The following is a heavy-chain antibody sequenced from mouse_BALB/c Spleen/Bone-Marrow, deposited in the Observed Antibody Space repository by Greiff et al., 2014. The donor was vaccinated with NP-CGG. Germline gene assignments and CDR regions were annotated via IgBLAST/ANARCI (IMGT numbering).Heavy chain of an antibody. J-gene: IGHJ4*01. CDR1: GYTFTGYW. Sequence: QVQLQQSGAELARPGASVKLSCKASGYTFTGYWMQWVKKRPGQGLEWIGAIYPGDGDTRYTQKFKGKATLTAEKSSSTAYMQLSSLASEDSAVYYCARGNYEGAMDYWGQGTAVTVSS. CDR3: ARGNYEGAMDY. CDR2: IYPGDGDT. D-gene: IGHD2-4*01. V-gene: IGHV1-87*01.